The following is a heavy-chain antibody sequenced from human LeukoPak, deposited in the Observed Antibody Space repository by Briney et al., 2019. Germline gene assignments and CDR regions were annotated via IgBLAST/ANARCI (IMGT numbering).Heavy chain of an antibody. J-gene: IGHJ5*02. CDR1: TGSIRGSDHY. D-gene: IGHD2-21*01. CDR2: VYSSGST. CDR3: ARIIRATGYYSNPKSGSFDL. Sequence: SETLSLTCAVSTGSIRGSDHYWGWIRQPPGKGLQWIGSVYSSGSTYYNPSLRTRVTISVDTSKNQFSLWLSSVTAADTATYYCARIIRATGYYSNPKSGSFDLWGQGILVTVSS. V-gene: IGHV4-39*01.